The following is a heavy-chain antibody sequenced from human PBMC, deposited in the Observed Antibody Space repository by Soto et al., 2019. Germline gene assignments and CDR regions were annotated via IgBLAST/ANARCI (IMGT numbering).Heavy chain of an antibody. CDR1: GYTLTELS. D-gene: IGHD3-10*01. V-gene: IGHV1-24*01. J-gene: IGHJ4*02. Sequence: ASVKVSCKVSGYTLTELSMHWVRQAPGKGLEWMGGFDPEDGETIYAQKFQGRVTMTEDTSTDTAYMELSSLRSEDTAVYYCATGPLWFGEFLSSVDYWGQGTLVTVS. CDR2: FDPEDGET. CDR3: ATGPLWFGEFLSSVDY.